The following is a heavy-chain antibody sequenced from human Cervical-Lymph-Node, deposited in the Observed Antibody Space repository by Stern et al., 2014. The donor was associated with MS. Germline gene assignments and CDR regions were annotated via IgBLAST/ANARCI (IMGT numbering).Heavy chain of an antibody. D-gene: IGHD4-11*01. CDR3: ARARESMTTYVLRFDP. CDR1: GFTFSNHY. CDR2: ISGTGATT. Sequence: QVQLVESGGGLVKPGGSLRLSCTASGFTFSNHYMTWIRQAPGKGLEWVSYISGTGATTYYADSMKGRFTISRDNAKNSVYLQINSLRAEDTAVYYCARARESMTTYVLRFDPWGQGTLVTVSS. J-gene: IGHJ5*02. V-gene: IGHV3-11*01.